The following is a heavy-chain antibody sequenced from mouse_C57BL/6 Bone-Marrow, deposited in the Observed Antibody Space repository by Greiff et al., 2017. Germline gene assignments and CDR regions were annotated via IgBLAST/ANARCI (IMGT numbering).Heavy chain of an antibody. Sequence: EVKLMESGAELVRPGASVKLSCTASGFNIKDDYMHWVKQRPEQGLEWIGWIDPENGDTEYASKFQGKATITADTSSNTAYLQLSSLTSEDTAVYYCTIGGYDEWFAYWGQGTLVTVSA. CDR3: TIGGYDEWFAY. D-gene: IGHD2-2*01. J-gene: IGHJ3*01. V-gene: IGHV14-4*01. CDR1: GFNIKDDY. CDR2: IDPENGDT.